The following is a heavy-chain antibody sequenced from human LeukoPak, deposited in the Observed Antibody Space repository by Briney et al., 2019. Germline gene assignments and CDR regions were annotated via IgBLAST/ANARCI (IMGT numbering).Heavy chain of an antibody. CDR2: IYYSGST. CDR3: ARGLGSFDI. J-gene: IGHJ3*02. Sequence: SETLSLTCTVSGGSISSSCYYWGWIRQPPGKGLEWIGSIYYSGSTYYDPSLKSRVTVSVDTSKNQFSLKLSSVTAADTAVYYCARGLGSFDIWGQGTMVTVSS. CDR1: GGSISSSCYY. D-gene: IGHD4-17*01. V-gene: IGHV4-39*07.